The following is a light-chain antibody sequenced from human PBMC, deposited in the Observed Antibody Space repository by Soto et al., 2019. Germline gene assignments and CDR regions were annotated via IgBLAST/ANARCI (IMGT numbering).Light chain of an antibody. CDR2: GAS. Sequence: VMTQSPATLSVSPGERATLSCRASQSVSSNLAWYQQKPGQAPRLLIYGASTRATGIPARFSGSGSGTEFTLTISSLQSEDFAVYYCQQYNNWPWTFGQGTKVDIK. CDR1: QSVSSN. CDR3: QQYNNWPWT. J-gene: IGKJ1*01. V-gene: IGKV3-15*01.